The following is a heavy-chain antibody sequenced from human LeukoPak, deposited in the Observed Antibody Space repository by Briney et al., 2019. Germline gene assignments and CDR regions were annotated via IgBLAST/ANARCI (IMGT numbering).Heavy chain of an antibody. CDR2: IYYSGST. V-gene: IGHV4-31*03. D-gene: IGHD5-12*01. CDR3: ARGPATKYYYYGMDV. J-gene: IGHJ6*04. Sequence: PSQTLSLTCTVSGCSISSGGYYWSCIRQHPGKGLEWIGYIYYSGSTYYNPSLKSRVPISVDTSKNQFSLKLSSVTAEDTAVYYCARGPATKYYYYGMDVWGKGTTVTVSS. CDR1: GCSISSGGYY.